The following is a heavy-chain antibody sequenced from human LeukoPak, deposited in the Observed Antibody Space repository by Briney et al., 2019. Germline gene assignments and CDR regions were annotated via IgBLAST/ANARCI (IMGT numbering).Heavy chain of an antibody. CDR3: ARTAYGSGSYVPYYYYYYYMDV. D-gene: IGHD3-10*01. CDR1: GGSLSSNF. V-gene: IGHV4-59*01. Sequence: PSETLSLTCTVSGGSLSSNFWNWIRQPPGKGLEWIGYMHDSGTSNYNPSLKSRVSIALDTSKNQFSLKLNSVTAADTAVYYCARTAYGSGSYVPYYYYYYYMDVWGKGTTVTISS. J-gene: IGHJ6*03. CDR2: MHDSGTS.